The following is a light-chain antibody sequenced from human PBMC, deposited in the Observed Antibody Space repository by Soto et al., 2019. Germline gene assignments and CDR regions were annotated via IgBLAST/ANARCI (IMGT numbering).Light chain of an antibody. J-gene: IGLJ2*01. Sequence: QPVLTQPPAVSGAPGQRVTISCTGSSSNIGAGYDVHWYQQLPGTAPKLLIYGNSNRPSGVPDRFSGSKSGTSASLAITGLQAEDEADYYCQSYDSSLSGVVFGGGTKLTLL. V-gene: IGLV1-40*01. CDR3: QSYDSSLSGVV. CDR2: GNS. CDR1: SSNIGAGYD.